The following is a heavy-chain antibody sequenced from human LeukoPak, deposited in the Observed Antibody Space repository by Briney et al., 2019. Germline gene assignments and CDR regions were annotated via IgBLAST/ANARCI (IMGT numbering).Heavy chain of an antibody. J-gene: IGHJ4*02. Sequence: GGSLRLSCAASRFTFSDYYMSWIRQAPGKGLEWVSYISSSSSYTNYADSVKGRFTISRDNAKNSLYLQMNSLRAEDTAVYYCGRPERVAATLGYWGQGTLVTVSS. CDR3: GRPERVAATLGY. D-gene: IGHD2-15*01. CDR1: RFTFSDYY. V-gene: IGHV3-11*03. CDR2: ISSSSSYT.